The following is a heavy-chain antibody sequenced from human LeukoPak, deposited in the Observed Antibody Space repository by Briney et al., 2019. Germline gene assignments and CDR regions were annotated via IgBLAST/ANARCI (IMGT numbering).Heavy chain of an antibody. J-gene: IGHJ2*01. CDR1: GGSISSYY. Sequence: PSETLSLTCTVSGGSISSYYWSWIRQPPGKGLEWIWYIYYSGSTNYNPSLKSRVTISVDTSKNQFSLKLSSVTAADTAVYYCARRIVGADGWYFDLWGRGTLVTVSS. CDR2: IYYSGST. V-gene: IGHV4-59*08. D-gene: IGHD1-26*01. CDR3: ARRIVGADGWYFDL.